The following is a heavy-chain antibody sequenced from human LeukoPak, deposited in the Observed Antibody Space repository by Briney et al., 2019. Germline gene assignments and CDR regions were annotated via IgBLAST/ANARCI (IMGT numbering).Heavy chain of an antibody. V-gene: IGHV3-48*04. CDR3: ARRIVATKAYYFDY. CDR1: GFTFSSYW. D-gene: IGHD5-12*01. J-gene: IGHJ4*02. Sequence: GGSLRLSCAASGFTFSSYWMNWARQAPGKGLEWVSYITSSGSTIYYADSVKGRFTISRDNAKNSLYLQMNSLRAEDTAVYYCARRIVATKAYYFDYWGQGTLVTVSS. CDR2: ITSSGSTI.